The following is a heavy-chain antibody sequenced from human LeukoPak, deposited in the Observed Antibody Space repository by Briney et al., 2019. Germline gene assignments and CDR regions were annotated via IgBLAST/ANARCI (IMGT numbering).Heavy chain of an antibody. CDR2: FDPEDGET. D-gene: IGHD4-17*01. J-gene: IGHJ4*02. CDR1: GYTLTELS. Sequence: ASVKVSCKVSGYTLTELSMHWVRQAPGKGLEWMGGFDPEDGETIYAQKFQGRVTITEDTSTDTAYMELSSLRSEDTAVYYCATGLRRYYFDYWGQGTLVTVSS. CDR3: ATGLRRYYFDY. V-gene: IGHV1-24*01.